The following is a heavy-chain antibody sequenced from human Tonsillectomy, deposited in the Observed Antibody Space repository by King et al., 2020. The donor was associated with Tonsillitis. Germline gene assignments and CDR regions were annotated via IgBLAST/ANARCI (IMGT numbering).Heavy chain of an antibody. D-gene: IGHD2-21*02. Sequence: VQLVESGAEVKKPGESLKISCKGSGYSFTSYWIGWVRQMPGKSLEWMGIIYPGDSDTRYSPSFPGQVTISADKAISTAYLQWSSLKASDTAMYYCARPRHCGGDCYSHYYFDYWGQGTLVTVSS. CDR2: IYPGDSDT. J-gene: IGHJ4*02. CDR1: GYSFTSYW. V-gene: IGHV5-51*01. CDR3: ARPRHCGGDCYSHYYFDY.